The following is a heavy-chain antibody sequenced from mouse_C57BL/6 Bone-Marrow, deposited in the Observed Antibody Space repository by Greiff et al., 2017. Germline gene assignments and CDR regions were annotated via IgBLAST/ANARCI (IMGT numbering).Heavy chain of an antibody. V-gene: IGHV5-6*01. Sequence: EVMLVESGGDLVKPGGSLKLSCAASGFTFSSYGMSWVRQTPDNRLEWVATISSGGSYTYYPDSVKGRFTISRDNAKNTLYLQMSSLKSEDTAMYYCARQGYYSNSYAMDYWGQGTSVTVSS. D-gene: IGHD2-5*01. CDR1: GFTFSSYG. CDR3: ARQGYYSNSYAMDY. J-gene: IGHJ4*01. CDR2: ISSGGSYT.